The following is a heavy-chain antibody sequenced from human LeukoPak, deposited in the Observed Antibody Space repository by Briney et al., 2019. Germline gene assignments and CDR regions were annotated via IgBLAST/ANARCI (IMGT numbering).Heavy chain of an antibody. J-gene: IGHJ4*02. CDR3: ARGTSTLTGEFDY. CDR1: GFTFSAFG. D-gene: IGHD1-1*01. Sequence: GGSLRLSCAASGFTFSAFGMHWVRQAPGKGLEWVAVISYDGSNKYYADSVKGRFTISRDNSKNTLYLQMNSLRAEDTAVYYCARGTSTLTGEFDYWGQGTLVTVSS. V-gene: IGHV3-30*03. CDR2: ISYDGSNK.